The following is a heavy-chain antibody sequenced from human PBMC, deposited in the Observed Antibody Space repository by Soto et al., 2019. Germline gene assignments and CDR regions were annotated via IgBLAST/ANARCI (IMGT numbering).Heavy chain of an antibody. Sequence: PSETLSLTCDVYGGSFSGYYWNWIRQPPGKGLEWIGEINHSGSTIYNPSLKSRVTISVDTSKNQFSLKLSSVTAADTAVYYCARELSSGWYFDYWGQGTLVTVS. CDR2: INHSGST. D-gene: IGHD6-19*01. J-gene: IGHJ4*02. CDR3: ARELSSGWYFDY. CDR1: GGSFSGYY. V-gene: IGHV4-34*01.